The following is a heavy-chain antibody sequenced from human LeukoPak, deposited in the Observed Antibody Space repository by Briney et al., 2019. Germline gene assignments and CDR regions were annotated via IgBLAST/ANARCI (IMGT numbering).Heavy chain of an antibody. V-gene: IGHV3-15*01. J-gene: IGHJ4*02. CDR1: GFTLSNAW. CDR2: IKFIVDGATT. Sequence: GGSLRLSCAASGFTLSNAWMSRVRPAPGKGLEWVGRIKFIVDGATTDYAAPVKGRFTISRDDSKNTVYLQMNSLKTEDTAVYYCTADDSAWGFGELDYWGQGTQVTVSS. D-gene: IGHD3-10*01. CDR3: TADDSAWGFGELDY.